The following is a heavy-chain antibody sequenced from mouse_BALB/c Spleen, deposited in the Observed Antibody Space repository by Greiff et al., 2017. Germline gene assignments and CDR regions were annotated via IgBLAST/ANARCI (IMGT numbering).Heavy chain of an antibody. D-gene: IGHD4-1*01. CDR3: TRWLTAYYFDY. J-gene: IGHJ2*01. Sequence: VQLQQSGTVLARPGASVKMSCKASGYTFTSYWMHWVKQRPGQGLEWIGAIYPGNSDTSYNQKFKGKAKLTAVTSTSTAYMELSSLTNEDSAVYYCTRWLTAYYFDYWGQGTTLTVSS. CDR1: GYTFTSYW. V-gene: IGHV1-5*01. CDR2: IYPGNSDT.